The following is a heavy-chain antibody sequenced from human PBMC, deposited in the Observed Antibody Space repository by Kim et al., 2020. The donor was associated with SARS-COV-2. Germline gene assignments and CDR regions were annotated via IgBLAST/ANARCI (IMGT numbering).Heavy chain of an antibody. Sequence: ASVKVCGRVSGHTFRTYYMHWVRQAPGQGLEWMGIINPSGDYTTYAQKFQGRVTMTRDTSTSTDYMELSSLTSEDTAVYYCARESPITISGVVTPYGLDVWGQGTTVTVSS. D-gene: IGHD3-3*01. J-gene: IGHJ6*02. CDR1: GHTFRTYY. CDR2: INPSGDYT. CDR3: ARESPITISGVVTPYGLDV. V-gene: IGHV1-46*01.